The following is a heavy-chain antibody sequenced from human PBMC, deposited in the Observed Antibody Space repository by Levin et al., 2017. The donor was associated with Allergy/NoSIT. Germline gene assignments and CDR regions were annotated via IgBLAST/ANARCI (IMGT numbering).Heavy chain of an antibody. CDR1: GGSISSSSYY. CDR2: IYYSGST. CDR3: ARRETAAENWFDP. Sequence: SETLSLTCTVSGGSISSSSYYWGWIRQPPGKGLEWIGSIYYSGSTYYNSSLNSRVTISVDTSKNQFSLKLSSVTAADTAVYYCARRETAAENWFDPWGQGTLVTVSS. D-gene: IGHD6-13*01. V-gene: IGHV4-39*01. J-gene: IGHJ5*02.